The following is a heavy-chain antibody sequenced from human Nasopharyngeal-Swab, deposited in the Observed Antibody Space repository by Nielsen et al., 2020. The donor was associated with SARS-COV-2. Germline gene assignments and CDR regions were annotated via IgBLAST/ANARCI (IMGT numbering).Heavy chain of an antibody. J-gene: IGHJ4*02. D-gene: IGHD4-17*01. Sequence: WIRQPPGKGLEWIGEIYHSGSTNYNPSLKSRVTISVDKSKNQFSLKLSSVTAADTAVYYCARGSSDYVPYFDYRGQGTLVTVSS. CDR3: ARGSSDYVPYFDY. CDR2: IYHSGST. V-gene: IGHV4-4*02.